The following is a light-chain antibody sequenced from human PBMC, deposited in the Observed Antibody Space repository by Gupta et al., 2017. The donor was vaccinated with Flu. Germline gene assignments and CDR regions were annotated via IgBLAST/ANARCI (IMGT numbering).Light chain of an antibody. CDR3: HVFDRYSDHDV. Sequence: SYVLTKPPSVTVTTGQTARITCGASNIGSNSVHWYQPKPVQSPVLVVHDESDRPSGIPERLSGSNSGTTATLTISRVEAGDEADYYCHVFDRYSDHDVFGIGTKLTVL. CDR1: NIGSNS. J-gene: IGLJ1*01. V-gene: IGLV3-21*02. CDR2: DES.